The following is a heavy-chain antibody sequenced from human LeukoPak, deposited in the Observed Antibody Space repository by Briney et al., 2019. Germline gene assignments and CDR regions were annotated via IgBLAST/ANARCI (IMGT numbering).Heavy chain of an antibody. V-gene: IGHV3-30*02. Sequence: GVSLRLSCAASGFIFSTYGMHWVRQAPGKGLEWVAFIRYDGSNKYYADSVKGRFTISRDNSKNTLYLQMNSLRAEDTAVYYCAKRLSNHDFSDAFDIWGQGTMVTVSS. CDR3: AKRLSNHDFSDAFDI. J-gene: IGHJ3*02. CDR1: GFIFSTYG. D-gene: IGHD1-14*01. CDR2: IRYDGSNK.